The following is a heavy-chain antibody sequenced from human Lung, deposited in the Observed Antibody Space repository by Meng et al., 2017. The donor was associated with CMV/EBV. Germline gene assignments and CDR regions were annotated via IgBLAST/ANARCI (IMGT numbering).Heavy chain of an antibody. Sequence: ESXKISXAASRFTFSSYSMNWVRQAPGKGLEWVSSISSSSSYIYYADSVKGRFTISRDNAKSSLYLQMNSLRAEDTAVYYCAREGYYYDSGNYYYYFDHWGQGTLVXVSS. D-gene: IGHD3-10*01. J-gene: IGHJ4*02. CDR2: ISSSSSYI. CDR1: RFTFSSYS. CDR3: AREGYYYDSGNYYYYFDH. V-gene: IGHV3-21*01.